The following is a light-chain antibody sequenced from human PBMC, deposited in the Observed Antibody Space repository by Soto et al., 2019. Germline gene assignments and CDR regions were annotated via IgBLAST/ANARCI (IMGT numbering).Light chain of an antibody. CDR3: QQYGSSPRT. CDR2: GAS. Sequence: ELVMTQSPATLSVSPGERVTLSCRPSQSVSSSYLAWYQQKPGQAPRLLIYGASSRATGIPDRFSGSGSGTDFTLTISRLEPEDFAVYYCQQYGSSPRTFGQGTKVDI. CDR1: QSVSSSY. V-gene: IGKV3-20*01. J-gene: IGKJ1*01.